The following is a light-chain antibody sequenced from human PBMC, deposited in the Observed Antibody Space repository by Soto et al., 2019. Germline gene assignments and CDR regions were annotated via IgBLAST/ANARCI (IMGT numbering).Light chain of an antibody. CDR3: QQYGRSPGLFT. J-gene: IGKJ3*01. V-gene: IGKV3-11*01. CDR1: QSVSSY. Sequence: EIVLTQSPATLSLSPGERATLSCRASQSVSSYLAWYQQKFGQAPRLLIYDASNRATGIPARFSGSGSGTDFTLTISSLETEDFAVYYCQQYGRSPGLFTFGPGTKVDIK. CDR2: DAS.